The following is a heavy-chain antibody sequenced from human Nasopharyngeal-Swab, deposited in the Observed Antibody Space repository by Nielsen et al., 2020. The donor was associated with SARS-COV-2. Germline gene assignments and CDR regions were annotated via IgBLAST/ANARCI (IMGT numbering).Heavy chain of an antibody. Sequence: GESLKISCAASGFTFSTYWMSWVRQAPGNGLEWVANIKQDGRETYYVGSVRGRFTISRDNADNSLYLQMNSLRAEDTALYYCARGLGYVSPGGYFYYQGMDVWGPGTTVTVSS. CDR1: GFTFSTYW. CDR3: ARGLGYVSPGGYFYYQGMDV. D-gene: IGHD6-13*01. J-gene: IGHJ6*02. CDR2: IKQDGRET. V-gene: IGHV3-7*01.